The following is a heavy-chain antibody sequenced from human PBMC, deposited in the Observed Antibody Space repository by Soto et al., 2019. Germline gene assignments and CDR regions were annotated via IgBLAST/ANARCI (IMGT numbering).Heavy chain of an antibody. CDR3: ARPIFGDAFDI. V-gene: IGHV1-18*01. D-gene: IGHD3-3*02. CDR2: MNTNSGNT. CDR1: GYTFTSYD. Sequence: VKVSCKASGYTFTSYDINWVRQATGQGLEWMGWMNTNSGNTNYAQKLQGRVTMTTDTSTSTAYIELRSLRSDDTAVYYCARPIFGDAFDIWGQGTMVTVSS. J-gene: IGHJ3*02.